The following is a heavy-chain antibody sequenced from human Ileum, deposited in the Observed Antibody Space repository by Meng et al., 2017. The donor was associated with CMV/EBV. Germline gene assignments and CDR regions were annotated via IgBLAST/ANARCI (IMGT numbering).Heavy chain of an antibody. CDR3: ARRLEGDLDY. D-gene: IGHD1-1*01. CDR1: GGSIRSSNW. V-gene: IGHV4-4*02. Sequence: SLTSAVSGGSIRSSNWWSWVRQPPGKGVGWIGEISHSGSTNYNPSLKSRVTISVDKSKNQFSLKLSSVTAADAAVYYCARRLEGDLDYWGQGTLVTVSS. CDR2: ISHSGST. J-gene: IGHJ4*02.